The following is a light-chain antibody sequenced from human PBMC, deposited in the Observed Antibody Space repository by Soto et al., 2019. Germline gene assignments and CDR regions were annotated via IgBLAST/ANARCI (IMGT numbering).Light chain of an antibody. CDR1: SSDVGGYNY. V-gene: IGLV2-23*01. Sequence: QSVLTQPASVSGSPGQSITISCTGTSSDVGGYNYVSWYQQHPGKAPKLIIYEGSRRPSGISHRFSGSRSGNTASLTISGLRAEDEADYYCCSYANSGSFVFGTGTKLTVL. J-gene: IGLJ1*01. CDR2: EGS. CDR3: CSYANSGSFV.